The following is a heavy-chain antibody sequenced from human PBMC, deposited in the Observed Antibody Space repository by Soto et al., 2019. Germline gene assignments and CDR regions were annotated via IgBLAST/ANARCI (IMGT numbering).Heavy chain of an antibody. CDR3: ARDFTVTSYEFFGHFCDY. CDR1: GFTFSDYY. Sequence: QVQLVESGGGLVKPGGSLRLSCAASGFTFSDYYMSWIRQAPGKGLEWVSYISSSGSTIYYADSVKGRFTISRDNAKNSLYLQMNSLRAEDTAVYYCARDFTVTSYEFFGHFCDYWGQGTLVTVSS. D-gene: IGHD4-17*01. V-gene: IGHV3-11*01. CDR2: ISSSGSTI. J-gene: IGHJ4*02.